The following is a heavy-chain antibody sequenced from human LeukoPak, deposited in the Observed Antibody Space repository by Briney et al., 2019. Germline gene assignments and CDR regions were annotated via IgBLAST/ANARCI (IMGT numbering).Heavy chain of an antibody. CDR3: AKSYSSGWSDYFDY. D-gene: IGHD6-19*01. CDR1: GFTFSSYW. J-gene: IGHJ4*02. CDR2: INSDGSST. Sequence: GGSLRLSCAASGFTFSSYWMHWVRHAPGKGLVWVSRINSDGSSTSYADSVKGRFTISRDNAKNSLYLQMNSLRAEDTALYYCAKSYSSGWSDYFDYWGQGTLVTVSS. V-gene: IGHV3-74*01.